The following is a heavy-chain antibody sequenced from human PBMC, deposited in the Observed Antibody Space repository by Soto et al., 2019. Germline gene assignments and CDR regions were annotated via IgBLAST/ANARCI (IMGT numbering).Heavy chain of an antibody. D-gene: IGHD3-22*01. CDR2: IIPIFGTA. V-gene: IGHV1-69*13. CDR1: GGTFSSYA. Sequence: EASVKVSCKASGGTFSSYAISWVRQAPGQGLEWMGGIIPIFGTANYAQKFQGRVTITADESTSTAYMELSSLRSEDTAVYYCARVFLDSSGYYLRGYYFDYWGQGTLVTVSS. J-gene: IGHJ4*02. CDR3: ARVFLDSSGYYLRGYYFDY.